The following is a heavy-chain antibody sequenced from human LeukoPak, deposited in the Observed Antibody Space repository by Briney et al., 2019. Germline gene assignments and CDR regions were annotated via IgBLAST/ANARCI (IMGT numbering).Heavy chain of an antibody. CDR1: GYTFTCYY. D-gene: IGHD4-17*01. CDR2: INPNSGGT. J-gene: IGHJ4*02. CDR3: ARDFYGDYFYYFDY. V-gene: IGHV1-2*02. Sequence: ASVKVSCKASGYTFTCYYMHWVRQAPGQGLEWMGWINPNSGGTNYAQKFQGRVTMTRDTSISTAYMELSRLRSDDTAVYYCARDFYGDYFYYFDYWGQGTLVTVSS.